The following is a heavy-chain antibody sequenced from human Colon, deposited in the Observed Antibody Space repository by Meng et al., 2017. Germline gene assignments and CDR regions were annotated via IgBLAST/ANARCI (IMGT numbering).Heavy chain of an antibody. V-gene: IGHV4-4*02. D-gene: IGHD6-19*01. CDR3: ARHGGWHFDY. CDR2: IDLGGTP. J-gene: IGHJ4*02. Sequence: EEAGPGLVEPSWTLSLPCAGSGGSISSHNGWSWVRQPPGKGLEWIGQIDLGGTPYYNPSLESRVIMSPDKSKNQLSLRLTSVAAADTAVYYCARHGGWHFDYWGQGALVTVSS. CDR1: GGSISSHNG.